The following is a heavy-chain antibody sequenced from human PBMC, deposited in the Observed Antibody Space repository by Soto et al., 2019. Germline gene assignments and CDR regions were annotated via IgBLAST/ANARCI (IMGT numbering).Heavy chain of an antibody. CDR2: VIPILGAS. J-gene: IGHJ4*02. V-gene: IGHV1-69*08. D-gene: IGHD3-10*01. CDR3: ARSRGSYYSNFDS. CDR1: ADTFTGYT. Sequence: QVQLEQSGAEVKKPGSSVKVSCKASADTFTGYTVTWVRQAPGQGLEWVGRVIPILGASNFAQKFQGRVTISADKSTDTAYMVLTGLTSEDTAVYYCARSRGSYYSNFDSWGQGTLVTVSS.